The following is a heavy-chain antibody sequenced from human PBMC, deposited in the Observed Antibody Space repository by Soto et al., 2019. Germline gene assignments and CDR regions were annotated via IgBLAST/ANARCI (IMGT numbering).Heavy chain of an antibody. V-gene: IGHV3-15*01. D-gene: IGHD3-9*01. CDR1: GFNLSHPW. J-gene: IGHJ5*02. CDR2: IKSKTDGGTA. Sequence: PGGSLRLSCVASGFNLSHPWMTWVRQAAGKGLEWVGRIKSKTDGGTADYAAPVKGRATISRDDSKNTVYLQMNSLKTEDTAVYYCTTGIYYDILTGHHNVAHWGRGTLVTVSS. CDR3: TTGIYYDILTGHHNVAH.